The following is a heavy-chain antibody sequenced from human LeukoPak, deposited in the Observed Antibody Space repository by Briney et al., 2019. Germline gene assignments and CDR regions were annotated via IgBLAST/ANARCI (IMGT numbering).Heavy chain of an antibody. CDR1: GFTFSSYG. CDR2: ISYDGSNK. D-gene: IGHD1-26*01. V-gene: IGHV3-30*18. Sequence: GGSLRLSCAASGFTFSSYGMHWVRQAPGKGLEWVAVISYDGSNKYYADSVKGRFTISRDNSKNTLYPQMNSLRAEDAAVYYCAKSGVGGGRAFDIWGQGTMVTVSS. CDR3: AKSGVGGGRAFDI. J-gene: IGHJ3*02.